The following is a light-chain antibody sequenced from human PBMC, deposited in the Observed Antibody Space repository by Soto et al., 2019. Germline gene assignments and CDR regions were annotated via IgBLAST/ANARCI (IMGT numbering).Light chain of an antibody. CDR2: AAS. V-gene: IGKV3-15*01. CDR3: QQYNDWRLVT. CDR1: QSISNN. Sequence: EIVMTQSPATLSVSPGERAALSCRASQSISNNLAWYQKKPGQAPRLLIYAASTRAAGVPARFSASGSGTEFTLTVSSLQSEDFAVYYCQQYNDWRLVTFGGGTKVEI. J-gene: IGKJ4*01.